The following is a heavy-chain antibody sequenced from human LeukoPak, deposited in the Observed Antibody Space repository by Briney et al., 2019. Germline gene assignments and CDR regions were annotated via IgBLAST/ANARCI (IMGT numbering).Heavy chain of an antibody. J-gene: IGHJ6*03. CDR1: GYTFTGYY. V-gene: IGHV1-46*01. CDR3: ARGGAVAAHYYYYYYMDV. D-gene: IGHD6-19*01. Sequence: ASVKVSCKASGYTFTGYYMHWVRQAPGQGLEWMVIINPSGGSTSYAQKFQGRVTMTRDMSTSTVYMELSSLRSEDTAVYYCARGGAVAAHYYYYYYMDVWGKGTTVTVSS. CDR2: INPSGGST.